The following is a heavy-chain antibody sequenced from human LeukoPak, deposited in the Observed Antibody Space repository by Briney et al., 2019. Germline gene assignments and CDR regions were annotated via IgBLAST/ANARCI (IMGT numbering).Heavy chain of an antibody. V-gene: IGHV3-11*04. CDR1: GFTFSDYY. Sequence: PGGSLRLSCAASGFTFSDYYMSWIRQAPGKGLEWVSYISSSGSTIYYADSVKGRFTISRDNAKNSLYLQMNSLRAEDTAVYYCARGPSGGSGYARTGKFYFDYWGQGTLVTVSS. CDR2: ISSSGSTI. CDR3: ARGPSGGSGYARTGKFYFDY. J-gene: IGHJ4*02. D-gene: IGHD3-3*01.